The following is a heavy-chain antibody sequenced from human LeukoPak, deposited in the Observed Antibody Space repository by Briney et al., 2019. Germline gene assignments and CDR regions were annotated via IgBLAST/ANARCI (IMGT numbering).Heavy chain of an antibody. V-gene: IGHV3-7*01. CDR2: IKQDGSEK. Sequence: PGGSLRLSCAASGFTFSTYWMNWVRQAPWKGLEWVANIKQDGSEKYYVDSVRGRFTIPRDNAKNSLYLQMNSLRAEDTAVYYCAKGGGHWGQGTLVTVSS. CDR3: AKGGGH. D-gene: IGHD3-10*01. J-gene: IGHJ4*02. CDR1: GFTFSTYW.